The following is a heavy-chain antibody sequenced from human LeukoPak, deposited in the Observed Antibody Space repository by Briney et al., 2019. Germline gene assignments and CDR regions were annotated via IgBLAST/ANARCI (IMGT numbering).Heavy chain of an antibody. V-gene: IGHV3-30*03. CDR3: ARDAVNQVGIRYFDH. J-gene: IGHJ4*02. D-gene: IGHD2-21*01. CDR1: GFTFGKYW. Sequence: PGGSLRLSCVASGFTFGKYWMSWVRQAPGKGLEWVAVISSDGSHKYYADSVKGRFTISRDNSKNTLYLQMDSLRAEDTAVYYCARDAVNQVGIRYFDHWGQGTLVTVSS. CDR2: ISSDGSHK.